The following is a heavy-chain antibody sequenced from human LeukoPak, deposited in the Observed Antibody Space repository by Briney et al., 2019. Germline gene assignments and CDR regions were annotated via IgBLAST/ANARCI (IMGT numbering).Heavy chain of an antibody. CDR2: ISGSGGST. D-gene: IGHD3-16*01. V-gene: IGHV3-23*01. CDR3: AKDPPMITFGGDTFDY. Sequence: GGSLRLSCAASGFTFSSHAMSWVRQAPGKGLEWVSAISGSGGSTYYADSVKGRFTISRDNSKNTLYLQMNSLRAEDTAVYYCAKDPPMITFGGDTFDYWGQGTLVTVSS. J-gene: IGHJ4*02. CDR1: GFTFSSHA.